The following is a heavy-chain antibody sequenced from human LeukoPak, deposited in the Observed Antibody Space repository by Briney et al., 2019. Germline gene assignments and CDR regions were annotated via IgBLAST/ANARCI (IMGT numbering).Heavy chain of an antibody. D-gene: IGHD3-22*01. Sequence: SETLSLTCTVSGASFNSDDQYWNWIRQSPGKGLEWIGSIHPSGMLYNSPSLESRVTMSRDTSKNQSSLNLNSVTAADTAVYFCSRGLDSRKLGYWGQGILVTVSS. CDR3: SRGLDSRKLGY. CDR1: GASFNSDDQY. J-gene: IGHJ4*02. V-gene: IGHV4-31*03. CDR2: IHPSGML.